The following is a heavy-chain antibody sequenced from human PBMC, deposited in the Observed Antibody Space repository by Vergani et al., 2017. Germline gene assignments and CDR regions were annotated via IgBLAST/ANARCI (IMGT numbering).Heavy chain of an antibody. CDR3: AKDSGLRGYDLREVSYMDV. Sequence: QVQLQESGPGLVKPSETLSLTCAVSGYSISSGYYWGWIRQPPGKGLEWIGSIYHSGSTYYNPSLKSRVTISVDTSKNQFSLKLSSVTAADTAVYYCAKDSGLRGYDLREVSYMDVWGKGTTVTVSS. V-gene: IGHV4-38-2*02. D-gene: IGHD5-12*01. J-gene: IGHJ6*03. CDR2: IYHSGST. CDR1: GYSISSGYY.